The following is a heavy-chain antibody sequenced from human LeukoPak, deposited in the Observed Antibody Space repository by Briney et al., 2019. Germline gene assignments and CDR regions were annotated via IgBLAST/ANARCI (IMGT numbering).Heavy chain of an antibody. J-gene: IGHJ4*02. CDR3: ARERGDYGSPTYYFDY. V-gene: IGHV1-69*13. D-gene: IGHD3-10*01. CDR2: IIPIFGTA. Sequence: SVKVSCKASGGTFSSYAISWVRQAPGQGLEWMGGIIPIFGTANYAQKFQGRVTITADESTSTAYMELSSLRSEDTAVYYCARERGDYGSPTYYFDYWGQGTLVTVSS. CDR1: GGTFSSYA.